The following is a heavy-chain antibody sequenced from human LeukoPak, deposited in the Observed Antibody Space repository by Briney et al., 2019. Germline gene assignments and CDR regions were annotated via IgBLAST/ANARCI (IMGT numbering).Heavy chain of an antibody. J-gene: IGHJ2*01. D-gene: IGHD7-27*01. CDR1: GYTFTDHY. CDR3: GVHWGSGYYFDL. Sequence: ASVKVSCKASGYTFTDHYVHWVRQTPGQGLKWMGWINPKSGDTNYAQKFQGRVTMTRDTSIVTAYMELSSLTSDDTGVYYCGVHWGSGYYFDLWGRGILVTVSS. CDR2: INPKSGDT. V-gene: IGHV1-2*02.